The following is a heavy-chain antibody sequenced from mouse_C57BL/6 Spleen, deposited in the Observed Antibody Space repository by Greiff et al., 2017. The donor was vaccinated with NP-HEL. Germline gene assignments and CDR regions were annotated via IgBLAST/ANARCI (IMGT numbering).Heavy chain of an antibody. J-gene: IGHJ3*01. CDR2: INPNNGGT. CDR1: GYTFTDYN. D-gene: IGHD3-1*01. Sequence: VQLQQSGPELVKPGASVKIPCKASGYTFTDYNMDWVKQSHGKSLEWIGDINPNNGGTIYNQKFKGKATLTVDKSSSTAYMELRSLTSEDTAVYYCARQGLSLAYWGQGTLVTVSA. V-gene: IGHV1-18*01. CDR3: ARQGLSLAY.